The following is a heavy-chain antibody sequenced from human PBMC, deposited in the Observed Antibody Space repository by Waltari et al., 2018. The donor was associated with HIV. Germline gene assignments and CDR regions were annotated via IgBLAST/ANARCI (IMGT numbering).Heavy chain of an antibody. CDR2: IYYSGST. J-gene: IGHJ3*02. V-gene: IGHV4-39*01. CDR3: ARQTTYYDFWSGYYGEQHDAFDI. D-gene: IGHD3-3*01. CDR1: GGSISSSSYY. Sequence: QLQLQESGPGLVKPSETLSLTCTVSGGSISSSSYYWGWIRQPPGKGLEWIGSIYYSGSTYYNPSLKSRVTISVDTSKNQFSLKLSSVTAADTAVYYCARQTTYYDFWSGYYGEQHDAFDIWGQGTMVTVSS.